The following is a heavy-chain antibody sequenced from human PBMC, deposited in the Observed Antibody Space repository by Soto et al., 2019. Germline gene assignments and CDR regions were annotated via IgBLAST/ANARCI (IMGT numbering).Heavy chain of an antibody. Sequence: PGGSLRLSCAASGFTFSDYYMSWIRQAPGKGLEWVSYISSSGSTIYYADSVKGRFTISRDNAKNSLYLQMNSLRAEDTAVYYCASGLYCSSTSCYVLHPFYYMDVWGKGTTVTVSS. CDR1: GFTFSDYY. J-gene: IGHJ6*03. CDR2: ISSSGSTI. CDR3: ASGLYCSSTSCYVLHPFYYMDV. D-gene: IGHD2-2*01. V-gene: IGHV3-11*01.